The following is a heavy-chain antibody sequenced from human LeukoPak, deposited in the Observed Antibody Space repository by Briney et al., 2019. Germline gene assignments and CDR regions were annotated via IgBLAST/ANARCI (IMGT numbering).Heavy chain of an antibody. CDR1: GYSFTGHY. CDR3: ATVVGGVTCGY. CDR2: IKPDSGGT. J-gene: IGHJ4*02. Sequence: GASVKVSCKASGYSFTGHYMHWVRQAPGQGLEWMGWIKPDSGGTSYAQKFQGRVTMTRDTSISTAYLELSGLRSDDAAVYYCATVVGGVTCGYWGQGTLVTVSS. V-gene: IGHV1-2*02. D-gene: IGHD2-2*01.